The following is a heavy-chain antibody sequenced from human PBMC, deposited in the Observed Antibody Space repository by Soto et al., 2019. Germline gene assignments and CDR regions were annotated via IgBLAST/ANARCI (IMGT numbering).Heavy chain of an antibody. CDR2: IYDGGST. J-gene: IGHJ4*02. CDR3: ARGPSGDKVDY. V-gene: IGHV4-30-4*01. CDR1: GDSISNVNYC. Sequence: QVQLQESGPGLVKPSQTLSLTCTVSGDSISNVNYCWSWIRQAPDKGLEWIGRIYDGGSTYNNPSLTSRVTISVDTSKNQFSLQLRSVSAADTAVYYCARGPSGDKVDYWGQGTLVTVSS. D-gene: IGHD7-27*01.